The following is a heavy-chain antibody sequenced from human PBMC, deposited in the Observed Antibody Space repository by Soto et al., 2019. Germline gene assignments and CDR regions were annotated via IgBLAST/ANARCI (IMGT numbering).Heavy chain of an antibody. CDR3: GTSYGLGFRAFDL. CDR1: GDTFNFYS. V-gene: IGHV1-69*04. J-gene: IGHJ4*02. D-gene: IGHD3-16*01. CDR2: VNPILSMS. Sequence: QVQLVQSGAEVKRPGSSVKVSCKASGDTFNFYSINWVRQAPGLGLEWMGRVNPILSMSNYAQRFQGRVTMTADKSTSTAYLELSGVRSEDTAIYCCGTSYGLGFRAFDLWGQGALGTVSS.